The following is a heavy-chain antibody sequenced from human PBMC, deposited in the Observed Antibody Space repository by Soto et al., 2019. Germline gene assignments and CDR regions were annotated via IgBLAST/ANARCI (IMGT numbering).Heavy chain of an antibody. CDR1: GYTFSDYF. D-gene: IGHD1-26*01. CDR3: ARTSLGDGSYYGLDV. J-gene: IGHJ6*02. V-gene: IGHV1-2*02. CDR2: IDPKNVGGT. Sequence: QVQLVQSGAEVKKPGASVKVSCKASGYTFSDYFIHWVRQAPGQGLEWMGWIDPKNVGGTNYAPKFQGRVTLTEDTSTTTAYMELSSLRNDDTVVYYCARTSLGDGSYYGLDVWGRVTTVTVSS.